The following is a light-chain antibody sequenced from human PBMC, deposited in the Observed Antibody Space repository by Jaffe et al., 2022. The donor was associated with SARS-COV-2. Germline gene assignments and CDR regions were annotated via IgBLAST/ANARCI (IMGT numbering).Light chain of an antibody. J-gene: IGKJ4*01. V-gene: IGKV3-20*01. CDR2: GAS. CDR3: QQYGRSPLT. Sequence: EIVLTQSPGTLSLSPGERATLSCRASQSVSSSYLAWYQHKPGQAPRLLIKGASSRATGIPDRFSGSGSGTDFTLTISGLEPEDFAVYYCQQYGRSPLTFGGGTKAEIK. CDR1: QSVSSSY.